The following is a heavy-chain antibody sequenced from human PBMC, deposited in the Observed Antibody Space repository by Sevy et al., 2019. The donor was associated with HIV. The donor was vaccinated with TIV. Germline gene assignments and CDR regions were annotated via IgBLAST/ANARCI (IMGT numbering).Heavy chain of an antibody. Sequence: GGSLRLSCAASGFTFSTYPMHWVRQAPGKGLEGVSVIHSDDTTYHADSVKDRFTISRDNFKNTLYLHMSSLRAEDTAVYYCARGKSGYGYALNYWGQGTLVTVSS. V-gene: IGHV3-66*01. D-gene: IGHD5-18*01. CDR2: IHSDDTT. CDR3: ARGKSGYGYALNY. CDR1: GFTFSTYP. J-gene: IGHJ4*02.